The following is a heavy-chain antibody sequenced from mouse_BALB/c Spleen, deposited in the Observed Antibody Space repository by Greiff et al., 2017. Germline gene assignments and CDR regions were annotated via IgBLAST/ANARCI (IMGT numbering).Heavy chain of an antibody. D-gene: IGHD2-3*01. V-gene: IGHV5-12-2*01. J-gene: IGHJ1*01. CDR3: ARHDGYVWYFDV. CDR2: ISNGGGST. CDR1: GFTFSSYT. Sequence: EVKLQESGGGLVQPGGSRKLSCAASGFTFSSYTMSWVRQTPEKRLEWVAYISNGGGSTYYPDTVKGRFTISRDNAKNTLYLQMSSLKSEDTAMYYCARHDGYVWYFDVWGAGTTVTVSS.